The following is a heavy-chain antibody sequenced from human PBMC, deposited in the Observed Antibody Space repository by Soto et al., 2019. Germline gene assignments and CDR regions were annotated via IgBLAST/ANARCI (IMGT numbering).Heavy chain of an antibody. D-gene: IGHD2-15*01. Sequence: QVRLQQWGAGLLKASETLSRICAVYGGSFRDYYWGWIRQPPGEGLEWIGEVNHLGSTNYSPSLKRRVTIAADTTKNQVSMKPRSVTAADTAVYSCARGISTKVVVQRDEQDKYYCDSSSEGT. J-gene: IGHJ4*02. CDR3: ARGISTKVVVQRDEQDKYYCDS. V-gene: IGHV4-34*01. CDR2: VNHLGST. CDR1: GGSFRDYY.